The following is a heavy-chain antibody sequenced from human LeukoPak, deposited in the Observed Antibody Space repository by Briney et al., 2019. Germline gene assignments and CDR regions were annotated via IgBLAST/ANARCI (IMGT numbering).Heavy chain of an antibody. CDR2: MNPNSGNT. CDR1: GYTFTSYD. Sequence: GASVKLSCKASGYTFTSYDINWVRQATGQGLEWMGWMNPNSGNTGYAQKFQGRVTMTRNTSISTAYMELSSLRSEDTAVYYCARDPIGYCRGGSCYSSPAFDIWGQGTMATVSS. D-gene: IGHD2-15*01. J-gene: IGHJ3*02. V-gene: IGHV1-8*01. CDR3: ARDPIGYCRGGSCYSSPAFDI.